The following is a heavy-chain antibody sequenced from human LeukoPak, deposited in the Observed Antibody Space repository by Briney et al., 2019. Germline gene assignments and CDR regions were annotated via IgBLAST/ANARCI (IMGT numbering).Heavy chain of an antibody. Sequence: PGGSLRLSCAASGFTFSIYWMHWVRQAPGKGLVWVSRINSDGSSTSYADSVKGRFTISRDNAKNTLYLQMNSLRAEDTAVYYCASGPYYDFWSGYPGVYWGQGTLVTVSS. CDR2: INSDGSST. CDR1: GFTFSIYW. D-gene: IGHD3-3*01. CDR3: ASGPYYDFWSGYPGVY. V-gene: IGHV3-74*01. J-gene: IGHJ4*02.